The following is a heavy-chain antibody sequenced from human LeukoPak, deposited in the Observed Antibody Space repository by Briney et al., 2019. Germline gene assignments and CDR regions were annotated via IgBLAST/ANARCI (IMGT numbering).Heavy chain of an antibody. V-gene: IGHV4-59*08. D-gene: IGHD4-17*01. J-gene: IGHJ3*02. CDR1: GGSISSYY. Sequence: SETLSLTCTVSGGSISSYYWSWIRQPPGKGLEWIGYIYYSGSTNYNPSLKSRVTISVDTSKNQFSLKLSSVTAADTAVYYCARTAPLYGEFAFDIWGQGTMVTGSS. CDR3: ARTAPLYGEFAFDI. CDR2: IYYSGST.